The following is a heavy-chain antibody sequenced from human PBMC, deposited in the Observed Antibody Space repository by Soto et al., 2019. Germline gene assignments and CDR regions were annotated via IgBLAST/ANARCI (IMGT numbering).Heavy chain of an antibody. CDR3: AKEIFAAAYAATSAFDL. D-gene: IGHD2-8*01. CDR1: GYSFSSHA. CDR2: VDGSGGDT. Sequence: GGSLRLSWAASGYSFSSHAMGWRRQAPGTGPGWVAFVDGSGGDTSYADSVKGRFTISRDNSDNSLYLDMNSLRAEDTGRYFCAKEIFAAAYAATSAFDLWGQGTLVTVSS. V-gene: IGHV3-23*01. J-gene: IGHJ4*02.